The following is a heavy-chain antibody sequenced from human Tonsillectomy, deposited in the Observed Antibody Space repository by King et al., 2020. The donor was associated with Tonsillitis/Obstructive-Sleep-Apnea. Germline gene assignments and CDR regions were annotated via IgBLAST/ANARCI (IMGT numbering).Heavy chain of an antibody. CDR2: INPKSGGT. D-gene: IGHD5-12*01. CDR1: GYTFSGKY. CDR3: APGTASGWATTRPFDY. Sequence: QVQLVESGAEVKKPGASVKVSCKASGYTFSGKYIHWVRQAPGQGLEWMGWINPKSGGTNYAQKFQGRVTMTRDTPIATAYMELSRLTSDDTAIYYCAPGTASGWATTRPFDYWGQGTLVTVSS. V-gene: IGHV1-2*02. J-gene: IGHJ4*02.